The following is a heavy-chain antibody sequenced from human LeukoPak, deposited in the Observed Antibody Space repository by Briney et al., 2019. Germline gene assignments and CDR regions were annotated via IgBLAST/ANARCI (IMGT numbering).Heavy chain of an antibody. Sequence: GGSLRLSCAASGFTFSRYGMHWVRQAPGKGLEWVAVIAYDGSNKYYADSGKARFTTSRDNSKNTLNLQMNSLRAEDTALYYCAKDCEVAAAEYYFDYWGQGTLVTV. J-gene: IGHJ4*02. D-gene: IGHD6-13*01. V-gene: IGHV3-30*18. CDR2: IAYDGSNK. CDR1: GFTFSRYG. CDR3: AKDCEVAAAEYYFDY.